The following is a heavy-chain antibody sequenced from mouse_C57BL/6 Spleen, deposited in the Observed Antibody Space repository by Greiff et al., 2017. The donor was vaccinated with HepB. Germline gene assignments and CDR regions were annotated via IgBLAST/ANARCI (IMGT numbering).Heavy chain of an antibody. V-gene: IGHV1-26*01. Sequence: EVQLQQSGPELVKPGASVKISCKASGYTFTDYYMNWVKQSHGKSLEWIGDINPNNGGTSYNQKFKGKATLTVDKSSSTAYMELRSLTSEDSAVYYCARWTTVFDYWGQGTTLTVSS. CDR3: ARWTTVFDY. D-gene: IGHD1-1*01. CDR1: GYTFTDYY. J-gene: IGHJ2*01. CDR2: INPNNGGT.